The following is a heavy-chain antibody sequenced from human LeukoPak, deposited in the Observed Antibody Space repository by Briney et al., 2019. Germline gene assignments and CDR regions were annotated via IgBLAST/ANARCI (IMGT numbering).Heavy chain of an antibody. CDR3: ARHKSKGYYYGSGSYYPNPHYFDY. CDR1: GGSFSGYY. CDR2: INHSGST. Sequence: KPSETLSLTCAVYGGSFSGYYWSWIRQPPEKGLEWIGEINHSGSTNYNPSLKSRVTISVDTSKNQFSLKLSSVTAADTAVYYCARHKSKGYYYGSGSYYPNPHYFDYWGQGTLVTVSS. J-gene: IGHJ4*02. V-gene: IGHV4-34*01. D-gene: IGHD3-10*01.